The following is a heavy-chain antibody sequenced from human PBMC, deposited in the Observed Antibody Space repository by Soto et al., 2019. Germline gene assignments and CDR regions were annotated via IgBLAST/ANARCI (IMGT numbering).Heavy chain of an antibody. CDR3: TTDSFSSTTAARFDY. V-gene: IGHV3-15*07. CDR1: GFTFTDAW. J-gene: IGHJ4*01. D-gene: IGHD6-6*01. CDR2: IKSKAAGGTT. Sequence: EVQLVESGGDWVKPGGSLRLSCAASGFTFTDAWINWFRQAPGKGLEWVGRIKSKAAGGTTDFAEPVKGRFAISRDDSYSLLYLQMNSLTTEDTAFYYVTTDSFSSTTAARFDYWGHGTMVIVSS.